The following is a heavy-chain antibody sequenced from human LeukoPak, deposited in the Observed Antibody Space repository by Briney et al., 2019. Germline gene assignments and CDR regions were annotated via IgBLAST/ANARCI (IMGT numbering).Heavy chain of an antibody. J-gene: IGHJ4*02. D-gene: IGHD3-9*01. Sequence: GGALRLSCVASGFTFSSSAMTWVRQAPGKGVEWVSAIAASGSTFYTVSVMGRFTISRDNSKNTLYLLLKSLRAEVPALYYIAADNGWLPVYWGQGTLVTVSS. CDR2: IAASGST. CDR3: AADNGWLPVY. V-gene: IGHV3-23*01. CDR1: GFTFSSSA.